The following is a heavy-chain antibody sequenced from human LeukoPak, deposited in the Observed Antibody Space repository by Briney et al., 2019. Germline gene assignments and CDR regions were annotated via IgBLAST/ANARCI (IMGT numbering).Heavy chain of an antibody. CDR2: IYTSGST. CDR3: ARGPRSSDWYSVDY. J-gene: IGHJ4*02. D-gene: IGHD6-19*01. Sequence: SETLSLTCTVSGGSISNYYWSWIRQPAGKGLEWIGRIYTSGSTNYNPSLKSRVTMSVDTSKNKFSLKLSSVTAADTAVYYCARGPRSSDWYSVDYWGRGTLVTVSS. CDR1: GGSISNYY. V-gene: IGHV4-4*07.